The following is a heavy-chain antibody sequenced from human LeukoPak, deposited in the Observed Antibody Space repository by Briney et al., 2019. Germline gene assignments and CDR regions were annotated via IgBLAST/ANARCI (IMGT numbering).Heavy chain of an antibody. D-gene: IGHD6-19*01. CDR2: MNPNSGNT. Sequence: ASVKVSCKASGYTFTSYDINWVRQATGQGLEWMGWMNPNSGNTGYAQKFQGRVTMTRNTSISTAYMELSSLRSEDTAVYYCAADVAGKRWLNAFDIWGQGTMVTVSS. V-gene: IGHV1-8*01. CDR3: AADVAGKRWLNAFDI. CDR1: GYTFTSYD. J-gene: IGHJ3*02.